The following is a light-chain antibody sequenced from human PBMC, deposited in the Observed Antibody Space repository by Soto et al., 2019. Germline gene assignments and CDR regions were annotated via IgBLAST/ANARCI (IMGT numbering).Light chain of an antibody. J-gene: IGLJ2*01. CDR2: END. CDR3: VTWDNGLSAVV. CDR1: DSNIWYNS. V-gene: IGLV1-51*02. Sequence: QSVLTQPPSVSAAPGQKITISCSGSDSNIWYNSVSWYQQLPGTAPKLLISENDERPSDLPDRFSASKSGTSATLGISGLQTGDEATYFCVTWDNGLSAVVFGGGTKLTVL.